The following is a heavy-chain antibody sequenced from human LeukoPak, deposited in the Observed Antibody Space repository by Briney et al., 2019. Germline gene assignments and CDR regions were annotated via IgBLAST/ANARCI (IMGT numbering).Heavy chain of an antibody. CDR3: ARDARSYCSGGSCYSYYFDY. J-gene: IGHJ4*02. D-gene: IGHD2-15*01. CDR1: GYSISSGYY. CDR2: IYHSGST. V-gene: IGHV4-38-2*02. Sequence: SETLSLTCTVSGYSISSGYYWGWIRQPPGKGLEWIGSIYHSGSTYYNPSLKSRVTISVDTSKNQFSLKLSSVTAADTAVYYCARDARSYCSGGSCYSYYFDYWGQGTLVTVSS.